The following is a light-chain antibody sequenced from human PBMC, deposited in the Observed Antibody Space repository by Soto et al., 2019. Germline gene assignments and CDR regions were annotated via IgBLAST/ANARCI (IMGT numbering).Light chain of an antibody. CDR3: SLYTNTNILVV. V-gene: IGLV2-14*01. CDR1: TSDVGGYNY. J-gene: IGLJ2*01. CDR2: EVS. Sequence: QSALTQPASVSGSPAQSITISCTGTTSDVGGYNYVSWYQQHPGKAPKLIIFEVSNRPSGVSNRFSGSKSGNTASLTISGLQAEDEADYYCSLYTNTNILVVFGGGTKPTVL.